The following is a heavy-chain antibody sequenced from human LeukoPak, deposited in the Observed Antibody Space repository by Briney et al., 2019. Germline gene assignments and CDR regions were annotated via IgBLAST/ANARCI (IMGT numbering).Heavy chain of an antibody. CDR2: IYTGGST. CDR3: ARDVSPGPYYFDY. D-gene: IGHD3-10*01. V-gene: IGHV3-66*01. J-gene: IGHJ4*02. Sequence: PGGSLRLSCAASGFTVSSNYMSWVRQAPGKGLEWVSAIYTGGSTYYAGSVKGRFTISRDNSKNTLYLQMNSLRAEDTAVYYCARDVSPGPYYFDYWGQGTLVTVSS. CDR1: GFTVSSNY.